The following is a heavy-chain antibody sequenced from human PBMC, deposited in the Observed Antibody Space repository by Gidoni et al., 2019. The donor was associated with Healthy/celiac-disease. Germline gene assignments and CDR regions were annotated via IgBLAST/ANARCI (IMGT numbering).Heavy chain of an antibody. CDR3: TTEPLVGATKRVGYGDY. V-gene: IGHV3-15*01. D-gene: IGHD1-26*01. Sequence: VDRIKSKTDGGTTDYAAPVKGRFTISRDDSKNTLYLQMNSLKTEDTAVYYCTTEPLVGATKRVGYGDYWGQGTLVTVSS. CDR2: IKSKTDGGTT. J-gene: IGHJ4*02.